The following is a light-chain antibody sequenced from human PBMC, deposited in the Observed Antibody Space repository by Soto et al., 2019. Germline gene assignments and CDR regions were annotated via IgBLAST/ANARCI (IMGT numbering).Light chain of an antibody. CDR3: SSYTSSSTVV. J-gene: IGLJ2*01. V-gene: IGLV2-14*01. CDR1: SSEVGGYNY. CDR2: AVN. Sequence: QSVLTQPASVSGSPGQSIAISCTGTSSEVGGYNYVSWYQQHPGKAPKLMIYAVNNRPSGVSNRFSGSKSGNTASLTISGLQPEYEADYYCSSYTSSSTVVFGAGTKVTVL.